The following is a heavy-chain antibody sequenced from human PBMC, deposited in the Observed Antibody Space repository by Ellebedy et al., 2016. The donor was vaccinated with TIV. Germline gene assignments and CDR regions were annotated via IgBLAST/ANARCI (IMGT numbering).Heavy chain of an antibody. CDR2: IRGTGDNT. V-gene: IGHV3-23*01. CDR1: GFTFGSYA. D-gene: IGHD3-22*01. Sequence: GESLKISCAASGFTFGSYAMDWVRQAPGKGLEWVPTIRGTGDNTYYADSVKGRFTISRDNSKNTLYLQMNSLRAEDTAEYYCAKSAGESSGYYFGYWGQGTLVTVSS. J-gene: IGHJ4*02. CDR3: AKSAGESSGYYFGY.